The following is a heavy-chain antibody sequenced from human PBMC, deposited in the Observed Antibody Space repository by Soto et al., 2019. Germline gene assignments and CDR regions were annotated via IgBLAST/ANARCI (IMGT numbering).Heavy chain of an antibody. D-gene: IGHD3-9*01. V-gene: IGHV1-8*01. CDR3: ARARYYDILTGYYNQVAMDV. Sequence: ASVKVSCKASGYTFTSYDINWVRQATGQGLEWMGWMNPNSGNTGYAQKFQGRVTMTRNTSISTAYMELSSLRAEDTAVYYCARARYYDILTGYYNQVAMDVWGQGTTVTVSS. CDR1: GYTFTSYD. CDR2: MNPNSGNT. J-gene: IGHJ6*02.